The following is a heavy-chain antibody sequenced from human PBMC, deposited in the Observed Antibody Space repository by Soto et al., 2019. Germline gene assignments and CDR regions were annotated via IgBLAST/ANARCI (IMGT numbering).Heavy chain of an antibody. V-gene: IGHV3-23*01. CDR2: IIAGSERS. CDR3: ARDLWWYLH. D-gene: IGHD2-15*01. CDR1: GFTFSSHA. J-gene: IGHJ4*02. Sequence: EVQLLESGGGLVQPGGALRLSCAASGFTFSSHAMSWVRQAPGKGLEWISSIIAGSERSYYAESVKGRFTISRDNSNNTLYLQMNSLRAEDTAVYYCARDLWWYLHWGQGTLVTVSS.